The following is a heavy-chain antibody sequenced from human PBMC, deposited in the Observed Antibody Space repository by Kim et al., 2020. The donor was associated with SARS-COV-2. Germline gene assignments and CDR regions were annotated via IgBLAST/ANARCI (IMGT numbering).Heavy chain of an antibody. CDR1: GYTFTRYA. CDR3: SSTFWSGYTSWFDP. J-gene: IGHJ5*02. D-gene: IGHD3-3*01. CDR2: INTNTGNP. V-gene: IGHV7-4-1*02. Sequence: ASVKVSCKASGYTFTRYAMNWVRQAPGQGLEWMGWINTNTGNPTYAQDFTGRVVFSLDISFSTAYLQISSLKAEDTAVYYCSSTFWSGYTSWFDPWGQGTLVTVSS.